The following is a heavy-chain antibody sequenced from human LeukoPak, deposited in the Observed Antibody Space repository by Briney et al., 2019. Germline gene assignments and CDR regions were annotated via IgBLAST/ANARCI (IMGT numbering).Heavy chain of an antibody. CDR1: GFTFSNAW. CDR2: IKSKTDGGTT. D-gene: IGHD2-2*01. Sequence: GVSLRLSCAASGFTFSNAWMSWVRQAPGKGLEWVGRIKSKTDGGTTDYAAPVKGRFTISRDDSKNTLYLQMNSLKTEDTAVYYCTTEGYCSSTSCYQYYYYYYMDVWGKGTTVTVSS. J-gene: IGHJ6*03. V-gene: IGHV3-15*01. CDR3: TTEGYCSSTSCYQYYYYYYMDV.